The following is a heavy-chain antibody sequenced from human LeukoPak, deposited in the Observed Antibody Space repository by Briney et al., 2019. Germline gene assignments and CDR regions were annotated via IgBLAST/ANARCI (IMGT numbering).Heavy chain of an antibody. CDR3: WYSRYDCGFEY. D-gene: IGHD5-12*01. CDR2: IYHSGST. Sequence: SETLSLSCAASGGTISSDRLWSRVRQPPGKGLEWIGEIYHSGSTNYNPSLKSRVTISVDKSKNQFSLNLSSVTAADTAVYYCWYSRYDCGFEYCGQGTLVTVSS. J-gene: IGHJ4*02. CDR1: GGTISSDRL. V-gene: IGHV4-4*02.